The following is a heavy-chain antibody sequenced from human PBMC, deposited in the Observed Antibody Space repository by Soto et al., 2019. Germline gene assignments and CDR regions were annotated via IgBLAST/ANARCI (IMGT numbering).Heavy chain of an antibody. CDR2: IYYSGST. D-gene: IGHD3-3*01. Sequence: PSETLSLTCTVSGGSVSSGGYYWSWIRQHPXKGLEWIGYIYYSGSTYYNPSLKSRVTISVDTSKNQFSLKLSSVTAADTAVYYCARDTTRVVTHHANYYGMDVWGQGTTVTVSS. V-gene: IGHV4-31*03. J-gene: IGHJ6*02. CDR3: ARDTTRVVTHHANYYGMDV. CDR1: GGSVSSGGYY.